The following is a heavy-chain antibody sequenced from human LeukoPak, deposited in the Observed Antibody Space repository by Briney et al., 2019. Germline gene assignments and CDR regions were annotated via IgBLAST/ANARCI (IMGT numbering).Heavy chain of an antibody. CDR2: IKRDGSDK. CDR3: ARDSSPWMIDE. D-gene: IGHD3-22*01. V-gene: IGHV3-7*01. Sequence: PGGSLRLSCATSGFIFNNYWMRWVRQAPGKGREGVANIKRDGSDKYYVDSVKGRFTISRDNARNSVYLQMNSLRVEDTAVYYCARDSSPWMIDEWGQGTLLTVSS. J-gene: IGHJ4*02. CDR1: GFIFNNYW.